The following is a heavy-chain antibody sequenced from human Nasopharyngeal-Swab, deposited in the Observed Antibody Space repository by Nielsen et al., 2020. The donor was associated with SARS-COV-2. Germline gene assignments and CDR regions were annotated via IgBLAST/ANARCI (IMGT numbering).Heavy chain of an antibody. CDR3: AKEAMVVTGWIDY. Sequence: GGSLRLSCAASEFTFSIYSMHWVRQAPGKVLEWVAFISYDGSNKYYADSVKGRFTISRDNSKNTLYLQMNSLRAEDTAMYYCAKEAMVVTGWIDYWGQGTLVTVSS. J-gene: IGHJ4*02. CDR2: ISYDGSNK. D-gene: IGHD4-23*01. CDR1: EFTFSIYS. V-gene: IGHV3-30*18.